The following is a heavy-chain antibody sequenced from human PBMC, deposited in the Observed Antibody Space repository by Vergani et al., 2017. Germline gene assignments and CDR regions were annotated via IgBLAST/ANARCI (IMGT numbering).Heavy chain of an antibody. V-gene: IGHV3-11*05. CDR3: ARALWFGEFPYGMDV. D-gene: IGHD3-10*01. CDR2: ISSSSSYT. J-gene: IGHJ6*02. CDR1: GFTFSDYY. Sequence: QVQLVESGGGVVQPGRSLRLSCAASGFTFSDYYMSWIRQAPGKGLEWVSYISSSSSYTNYADSVKGRFTISRDNAKNSLYLQMNSLRAEDTAVYYCARALWFGEFPYGMDVWGQGTTVTVSS.